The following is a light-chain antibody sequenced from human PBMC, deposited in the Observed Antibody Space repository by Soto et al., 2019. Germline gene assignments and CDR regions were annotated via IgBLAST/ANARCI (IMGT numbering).Light chain of an antibody. V-gene: IGLV2-8*01. J-gene: IGLJ3*02. CDR3: SSYAGSNNWV. CDR2: DVS. Sequence: QSALTQPPSASGSPGQSVTISCTGTSSDVGGYNYVSWYQQHPGKAPKLMIYDVSKRPSGVPDRFSASKSGNTASLTVSGLQAEDEADYYCSSYAGSNNWVFGG. CDR1: SSDVGGYNY.